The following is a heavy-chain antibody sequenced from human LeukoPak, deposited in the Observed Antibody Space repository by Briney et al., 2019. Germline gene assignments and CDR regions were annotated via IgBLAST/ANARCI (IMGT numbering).Heavy chain of an antibody. D-gene: IGHD2-15*01. CDR3: AKVLPMRMLVKYYFDY. CDR1: GFTFSSYW. Sequence: GGSLRLSCAASGFTFSSYWMHWVRQPPGKGLVWVSRIKSDGSNIVYADSVKGRFTISRDNSKNTLYLQMNSLRAEDTAVYYCAKVLPMRMLVKYYFDYWGQGTLVTVSS. CDR2: IKSDGSNI. V-gene: IGHV3-74*01. J-gene: IGHJ4*02.